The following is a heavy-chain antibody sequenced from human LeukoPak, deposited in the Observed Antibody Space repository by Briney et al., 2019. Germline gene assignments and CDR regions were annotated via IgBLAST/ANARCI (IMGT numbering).Heavy chain of an antibody. D-gene: IGHD6-13*01. V-gene: IGHV4-34*01. CDR1: GGSFSGYY. J-gene: IGHJ4*02. Sequence: SETLSLTCAVYGGSFSGYYWSWIRQPPGKGLEWIGEINHSGSTNYNPSLKSRVTISVDTSKNHFSLKLSSVTAADTAVYYCARSGGRSSWDFDYWGQGTLVTVSS. CDR3: ARSGGRSSWDFDY. CDR2: INHSGST.